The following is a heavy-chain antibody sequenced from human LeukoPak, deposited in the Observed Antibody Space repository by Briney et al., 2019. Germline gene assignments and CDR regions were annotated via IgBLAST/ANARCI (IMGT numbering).Heavy chain of an antibody. Sequence: GASVKVSCKASGGTFSSYAISWVRQAPGQGLEWMGGIIPIFGTANYAQKFQGRVTITTDESTSTAYMELGSLRSEDTAVYYCARDPGIAAALAYWGQGTLVTVSS. CDR2: IIPIFGTA. J-gene: IGHJ4*02. CDR1: GGTFSSYA. D-gene: IGHD6-25*01. V-gene: IGHV1-69*05. CDR3: ARDPGIAAALAY.